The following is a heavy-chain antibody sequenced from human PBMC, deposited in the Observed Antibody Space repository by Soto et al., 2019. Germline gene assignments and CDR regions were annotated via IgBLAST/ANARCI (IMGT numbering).Heavy chain of an antibody. J-gene: IGHJ6*02. CDR2: IFPRDSDT. V-gene: IGHV5-51*01. CDR1: GYSFSNYW. Sequence: GESLKISCKGSGYSFSNYWIGWVRQMPGKGLEWMGIIFPRDSDTRYSPSFQGQVTISADKSISTAYLQWSSLKASDTAMYYCARIMVRGVITYSRDYHGMDVWGQGATVTVSS. CDR3: ARIMVRGVITYSRDYHGMDV. D-gene: IGHD3-10*01.